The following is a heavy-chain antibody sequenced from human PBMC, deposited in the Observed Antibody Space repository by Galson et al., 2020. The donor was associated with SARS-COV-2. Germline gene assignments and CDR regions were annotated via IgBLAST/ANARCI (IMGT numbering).Heavy chain of an antibody. CDR2: IKQDSSEK. D-gene: IGHD2-8*02. CDR3: ARDGGTGGYYSLDY. J-gene: IGHJ4*02. CDR1: GFSFSSYW. Sequence: GESLKISCAASGFSFSSYWMTWVRQAPGKGLEWVAYIKQDSSEKYYVDSVKGRFTISRDNAKNSLYLQMNNLRADDTAVYYCARDGGTGGYYSLDYWGQGTLVTVSS. V-gene: IGHV3-7*03.